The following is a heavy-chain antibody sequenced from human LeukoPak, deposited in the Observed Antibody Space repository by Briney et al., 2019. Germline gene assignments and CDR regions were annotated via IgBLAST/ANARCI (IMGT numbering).Heavy chain of an antibody. CDR2: IHWNGGST. V-gene: IGHV3-20*04. Sequence: RPGGSLRLSCAASGSTFDDYGMSWVRQAPGKGLEWVAGIHWNGGSTGYVDSVKGRFTISRDNAKNSLYLQMNSLRAEDTAVYYCAREDGYNTFDYWGQGTLSPSPQ. D-gene: IGHD5-24*01. CDR3: AREDGYNTFDY. CDR1: GSTFDDYG. J-gene: IGHJ4*02.